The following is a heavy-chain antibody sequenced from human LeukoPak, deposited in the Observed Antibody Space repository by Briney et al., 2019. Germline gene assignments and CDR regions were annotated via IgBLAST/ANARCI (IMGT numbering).Heavy chain of an antibody. CDR2: IYYSGST. Sequence: PSETLSLTCTVSGGSISSSSYYWGWIRQPPGKGLEWIGSIYYSGSTYYNPSLKSRVTISVDTSKNQFSLKLSSVTAADTAVYYCARSVSGVWLFDYWGRGTLVTVSS. J-gene: IGHJ4*02. D-gene: IGHD5/OR15-5a*01. V-gene: IGHV4-39*01. CDR1: GGSISSSSYY. CDR3: ARSVSGVWLFDY.